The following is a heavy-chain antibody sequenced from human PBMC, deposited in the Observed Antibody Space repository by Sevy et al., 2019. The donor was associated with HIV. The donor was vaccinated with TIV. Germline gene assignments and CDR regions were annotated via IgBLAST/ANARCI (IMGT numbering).Heavy chain of an antibody. V-gene: IGHV3-48*03. CDR3: ARDLPPSATPVAHFDC. J-gene: IGHJ4*02. CDR1: GFTFSSYE. D-gene: IGHD2-15*01. CDR2: ISNSGTAI. Sequence: GGSLRLSCAASGFTFSSYEMNWVRQAPGKGLEWVSYISNSGTAIYDSDSVKGRFTISRDNARNSLFLQMNSLRAEDTAVYYCARDLPPSATPVAHFDCRGQGTLVTVSS.